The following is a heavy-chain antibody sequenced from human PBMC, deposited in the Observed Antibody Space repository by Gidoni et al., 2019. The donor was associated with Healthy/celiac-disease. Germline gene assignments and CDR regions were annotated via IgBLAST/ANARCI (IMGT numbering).Heavy chain of an antibody. CDR3: ARAPPFGHDSSGYVLDV. CDR2: INHSGST. V-gene: IGHV4-34*01. J-gene: IGHJ6*02. D-gene: IGHD3-22*01. Sequence: QVQLQQWGAGLLKPSETLSLTCAVYGGSFSGYYWSWIRQPPGKGLEWIGEINHSGSTNYNPSLKSRVTISVDTSKNQFSLKLSSVTAADTAVYYCARAPPFGHDSSGYVLDVWGQGTTVTVSS. CDR1: GGSFSGYY.